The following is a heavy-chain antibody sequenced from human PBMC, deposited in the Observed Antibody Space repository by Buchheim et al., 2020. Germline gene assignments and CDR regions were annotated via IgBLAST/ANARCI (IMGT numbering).Heavy chain of an antibody. V-gene: IGHV1-8*01. J-gene: IGHJ5*02. Sequence: QVQLVQSGAEVKKPGASVKVSCKASGYTFTSYDINWVRQATGQGLEWMGWMNPNSGNTGYAQKFQGRVTMTRNTSISTAYMELSSLRSEDTAVYYCARGPRYCSSTSCYTTWFFPHSNYVEGFDPWAQGTL. CDR3: ARGPRYCSSTSCYTTWFFPHSNYVEGFDP. CDR1: GYTFTSYD. D-gene: IGHD2-2*02. CDR2: MNPNSGNT.